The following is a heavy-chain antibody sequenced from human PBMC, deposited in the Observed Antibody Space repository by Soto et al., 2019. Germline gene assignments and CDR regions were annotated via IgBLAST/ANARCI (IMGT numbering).Heavy chain of an antibody. CDR3: ARDNSTTVYGMDV. V-gene: IGHV3-33*01. Sequence: QVQLVESGGGVVQPGRSLRLSCAASGFTFSSYGMHWVRQAPGKGLEWVAVIWYDGSNKYYADSVKGRFTISRYNSKNTLYLQMNSLRAEDTAVYYCARDNSTTVYGMDVWGQGTTVTVSS. J-gene: IGHJ6*02. CDR1: GFTFSSYG. D-gene: IGHD4-17*01. CDR2: IWYDGSNK.